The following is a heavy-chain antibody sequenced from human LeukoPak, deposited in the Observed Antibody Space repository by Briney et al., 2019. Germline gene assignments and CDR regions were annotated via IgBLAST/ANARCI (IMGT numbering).Heavy chain of an antibody. J-gene: IGHJ4*02. CDR1: GYSFTSYW. D-gene: IGHD6-19*01. V-gene: IGHV5-51*01. Sequence: GESLKISCKGSGYSFTSYWVGWVRQMPGKGLEWMGIIYPGDSDTRYSPSFQGQVTISADKSISTAYLQWSSLKASDTAMYYCARRKTVAGPPFDYWGQGTLVTVSS. CDR3: ARRKTVAGPPFDY. CDR2: IYPGDSDT.